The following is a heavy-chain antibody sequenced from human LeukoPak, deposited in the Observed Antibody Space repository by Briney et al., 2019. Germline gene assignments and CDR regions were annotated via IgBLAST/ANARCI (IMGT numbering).Heavy chain of an antibody. CDR1: GYTFTSYY. CDR3: ARGSYPYNWFDP. D-gene: IGHD5-18*01. J-gene: IGHJ5*02. CDR2: INPNSGGT. Sequence: ASVKVSCKASGYTFTSYYMHWVRQAPGQGLEWMGWINPNSGGTNYAQKFQGRVTMTRDTSISTAYMELSRLRSDDTAVYYCARGSYPYNWFDPWGQGTLVTVSS. V-gene: IGHV1-2*02.